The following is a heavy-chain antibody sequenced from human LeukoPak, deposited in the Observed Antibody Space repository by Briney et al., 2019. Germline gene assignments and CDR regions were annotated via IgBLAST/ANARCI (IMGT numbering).Heavy chain of an antibody. D-gene: IGHD6-13*01. V-gene: IGHV4-39*01. CDR2: IYYSGAT. CDR3: ARHLSIAAAPVWFDP. Sequence: SETLSLTCTVSGGSISSSIYYWAWIRQPPGKGLEWIGSIYYSGATYYNPSLKSRVTISIDTSKNQFSLKLSSVTAADTAVYYCARHLSIAAAPVWFDPWGQGTLVTVSS. CDR1: GGSISSSIYY. J-gene: IGHJ5*02.